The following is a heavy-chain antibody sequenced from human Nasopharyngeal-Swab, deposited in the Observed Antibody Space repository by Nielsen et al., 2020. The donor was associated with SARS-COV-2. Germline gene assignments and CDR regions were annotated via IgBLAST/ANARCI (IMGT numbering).Heavy chain of an antibody. V-gene: IGHV3-53*01. CDR1: GFIVSSTY. Sequence: GESLKISCVVSGFIVSSTYMSWVRQAPGKGLEWVSVTEIGGITHYADSVKGRFTISRDSSTNTLYLQMNSLRVEDTAVYYCARDLGGGYCTTINCLGSWGQGTLVTVSS. CDR3: ARDLGGGYCTTINCLGS. D-gene: IGHD2-8*01. J-gene: IGHJ1*01. CDR2: TEIGGIT.